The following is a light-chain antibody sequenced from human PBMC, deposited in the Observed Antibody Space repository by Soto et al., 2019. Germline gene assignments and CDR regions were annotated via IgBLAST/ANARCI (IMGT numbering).Light chain of an antibody. CDR1: QGVVHSVGATF. V-gene: IGKV2-30*02. J-gene: IGKJ2*01. CDR3: IQGSHRSYT. CDR2: QVS. Sequence: DVVLTQSPLSLPVTLGQPASISCSSSQGVVHSVGATFLAWFHQRPGQSPRRLIYQVSNRDSGVPYRFIGCGLGTVFTLRVSRAEAHDVRVYSCIQGSHRSYTFGQGTKLEI.